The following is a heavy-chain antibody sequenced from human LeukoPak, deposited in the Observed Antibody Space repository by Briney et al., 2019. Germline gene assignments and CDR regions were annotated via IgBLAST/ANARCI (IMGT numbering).Heavy chain of an antibody. V-gene: IGHV4-39*02. CDR1: GGSISSSSYY. CDR3: ARDYYGSGSL. Sequence: PSETLSLTCTVSGGSISSSSYYWGWIRQPPGKGLEWTGSIYYSGSTYYNPSLKSRVTISVDTSKNQFSLKLSSVTAADTAVYYCARDYYGSGSLWGQGTLVTVSS. CDR2: IYYSGST. J-gene: IGHJ4*02. D-gene: IGHD3-10*01.